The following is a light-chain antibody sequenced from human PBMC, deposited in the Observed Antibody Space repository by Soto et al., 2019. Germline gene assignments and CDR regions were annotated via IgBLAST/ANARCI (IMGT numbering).Light chain of an antibody. CDR1: SSDVGAYDY. CDR2: EIN. Sequence: QSALTQPPSASGSPGQSVTISCTGTSSDVGAYDYVSWYQQHPGKAPKLMIYEINNRPSGVPDRFSGSKSGNTASLTVSGLQAEDEADYYCSSFAGSNNFPYVFGTGTQLTVL. CDR3: SSFAGSNNFPYV. V-gene: IGLV2-8*01. J-gene: IGLJ1*01.